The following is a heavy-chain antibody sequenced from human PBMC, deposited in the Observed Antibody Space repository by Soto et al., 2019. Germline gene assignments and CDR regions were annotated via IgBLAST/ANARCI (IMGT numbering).Heavy chain of an antibody. J-gene: IGHJ4*02. CDR2: ISYDGSNK. D-gene: IGHD6-13*01. CDR1: GFTFSSYA. CDR3: ARERAAAGYLDY. Sequence: QVQLVETGGGVVQPGRSLRLSCAASGFTFSSYAMHWVRQAPGKGLEWVAVISYDGSNKYYADSVKGRFTISRDNSNNTLYLQMTSLRAEDTAVYYCARERAAAGYLDYWGQGTLVTVSS. V-gene: IGHV3-30-3*01.